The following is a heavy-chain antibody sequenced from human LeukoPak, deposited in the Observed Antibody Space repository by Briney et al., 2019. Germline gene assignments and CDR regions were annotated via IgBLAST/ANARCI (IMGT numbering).Heavy chain of an antibody. CDR2: ISGSGGST. V-gene: IGHV3-23*01. CDR1: GFTFSSYA. Sequence: PGGSLRLSCAASGFTFSSYAMSWVRQAPGKGLDWVSAISGSGGSTYYVDSVKGRFTISRDNSKNTLYLQMNSLRAEDTAVYYCAKDHLGYCSSTSCYSLFDYWGQGTLVTVSS. D-gene: IGHD2-2*01. CDR3: AKDHLGYCSSTSCYSLFDY. J-gene: IGHJ4*02.